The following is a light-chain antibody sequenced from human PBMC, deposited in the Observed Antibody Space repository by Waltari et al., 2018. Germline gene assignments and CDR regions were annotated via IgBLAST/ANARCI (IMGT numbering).Light chain of an antibody. Sequence: IVLTQSPDTLSLSPGERATLSCRASQSVTSISLAWYQRKPGQAPRLLIYSTSSRATGFSDRFSGSGSGTDFTLTINRLEPEDSAVYHCQQYDGSAVTFGGGTRVEIK. CDR3: QQYDGSAVT. CDR1: QSVTSIS. J-gene: IGKJ4*01. CDR2: STS. V-gene: IGKV3-20*01.